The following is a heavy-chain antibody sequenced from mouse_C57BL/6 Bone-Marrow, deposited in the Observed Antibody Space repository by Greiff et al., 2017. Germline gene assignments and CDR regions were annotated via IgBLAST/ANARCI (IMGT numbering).Heavy chain of an antibody. CDR1: GYTFTDYY. Sequence: VQLKESGAELVKPGASVKLSCTASGYTFTDYYMHWVKQRTEQGLEWIGRIDPDDGETKYAPKFQGKDTLTADKSSNTAYLQLSSLTAEVTAVYYCSQFAYYYGSPAWFAYWGQGTLVTVSA. CDR3: SQFAYYYGSPAWFAY. CDR2: IDPDDGET. J-gene: IGHJ3*01. V-gene: IGHV14-2*01. D-gene: IGHD1-1*01.